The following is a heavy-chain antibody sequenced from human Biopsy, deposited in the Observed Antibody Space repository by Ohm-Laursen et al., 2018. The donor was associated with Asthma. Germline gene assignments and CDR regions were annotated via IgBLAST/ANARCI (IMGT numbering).Heavy chain of an antibody. CDR3: ARTTYGDDGFDP. J-gene: IGHJ5*02. CDR2: MYHSGRT. CDR1: GGSVSSGNNS. V-gene: IGHV4-30-2*05. Sequence: TLSLTCAVSGGSVSSGNNSWTWIRQPPGKGLEWIGYMYHSGRTYYNPSLKSRVSISLDTSKNQFSLSLTSVTAADTAVYYCARTTYGDDGFDPWGQGTLVTVSS. D-gene: IGHD4-17*01.